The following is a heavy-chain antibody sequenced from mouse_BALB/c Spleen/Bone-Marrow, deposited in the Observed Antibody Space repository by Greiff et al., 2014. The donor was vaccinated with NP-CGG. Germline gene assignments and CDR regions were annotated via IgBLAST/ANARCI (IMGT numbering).Heavy chain of an antibody. CDR3: ARGRGAYGNIRRGYAMDY. V-gene: IGHV5-17*02. CDR2: ISRGSSTI. Sequence: EVKVVESGGGLVQPGGSRKLSCAASGFTFSSFGMHWVRQAPEKGLEWVAYISRGSSTIYYADTVKGRFTIYRDNPKNTLFLQMTSIRSEDTAMNYCARGRGAYGNIRRGYAMDYWGQGTSVTVSS. D-gene: IGHD2-1*01. CDR1: GFTFSSFG. J-gene: IGHJ4*01.